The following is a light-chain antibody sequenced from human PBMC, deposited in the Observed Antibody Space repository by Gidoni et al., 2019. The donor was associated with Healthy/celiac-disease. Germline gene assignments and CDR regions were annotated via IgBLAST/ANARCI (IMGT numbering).Light chain of an antibody. CDR1: QSLVHSDGNTY. CDR3: MQGTHWPLT. CDR2: KVS. J-gene: IGKJ1*01. V-gene: IGKV2-30*02. Sequence: DVVMTQSPLSLPVTLGQPASISCRSSQSLVHSDGNTYWNWFQQRPGQSPRRLIYKVSNRDSGVPDRFSGSGSGTDFTLKISRVEAEDVGVYYCMQGTHWPLTFGQGTKVEIK.